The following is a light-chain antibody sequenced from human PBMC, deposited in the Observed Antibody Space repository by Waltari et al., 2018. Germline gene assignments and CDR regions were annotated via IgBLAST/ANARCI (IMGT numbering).Light chain of an antibody. V-gene: IGLV2-14*01. CDR3: SSYTSIIPPFL. CDR2: YVS. CDR1: SSDLGGYSF. J-gene: IGLJ1*01. Sequence: QSALTQPASVSGSPGQSITISCTRSSSDLGGYSFVSWYQQHPGKAPKLMIYYVSHRPPGVSNRFSGSKSGNTASLTISWLQPDDDADYYCSSYTSIIPPFLFGTGTKVTVL.